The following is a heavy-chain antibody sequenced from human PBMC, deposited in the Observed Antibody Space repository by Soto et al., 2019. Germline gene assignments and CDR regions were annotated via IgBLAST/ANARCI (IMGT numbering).Heavy chain of an antibody. CDR1: GESISSSSYY. D-gene: IGHD2-21*02. Sequence: SETLSLTCIVSGESISSSSYYWGWIRQPPGKGLEWIGSIYYSGRTYYNPSFKSRVTISIDTSKNQFSLKLSSVTATDTAVYYCARQRTTVVTQAYFDHWGKGALVTVS. V-gene: IGHV4-39*01. CDR3: ARQRTTVVTQAYFDH. J-gene: IGHJ4*02. CDR2: IYYSGRT.